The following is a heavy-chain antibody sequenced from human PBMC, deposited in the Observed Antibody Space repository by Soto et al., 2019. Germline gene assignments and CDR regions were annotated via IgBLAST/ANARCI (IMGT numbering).Heavy chain of an antibody. V-gene: IGHV3-49*04. D-gene: IGHD3-22*01. Sequence: GGSLRLSCTASGVTFGDYDMSWVRQAPGKGLEWVGFIRSKAYGGATEYAASVKGRFTISRDDSKTIAYLQMNSLKTEDTAVYYCTRGYSDTRGYYGMDVWGQGTTVTVSS. CDR2: IRSKAYGGAT. CDR3: TRGYSDTRGYYGMDV. CDR1: GVTFGDYD. J-gene: IGHJ6*02.